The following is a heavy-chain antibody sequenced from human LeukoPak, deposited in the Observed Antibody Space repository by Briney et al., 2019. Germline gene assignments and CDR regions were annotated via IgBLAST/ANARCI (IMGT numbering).Heavy chain of an antibody. Sequence: GGSLRLSCAASGFTFSNYAVRWVRRAPGRGLGWVSAITSAGAPRYADSVTGRFTISRDNSKNTLYLQMNSLRAEDTAQYFCARDPNGDYIGAFEFWGQGPGVTVSS. J-gene: IGHJ3*01. V-gene: IGHV3-23*01. CDR2: ITSAGAP. D-gene: IGHD4-17*01. CDR3: ARDPNGDYIGAFEF. CDR1: GFTFSNYA.